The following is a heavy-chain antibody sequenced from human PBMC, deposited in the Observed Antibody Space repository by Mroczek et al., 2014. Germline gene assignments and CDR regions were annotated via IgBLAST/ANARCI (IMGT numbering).Heavy chain of an antibody. J-gene: IGHJ4*02. V-gene: IGHV3-23*01. CDR3: AKHRAITMIVVVITSFFDY. D-gene: IGHD3-22*01. CDR2: ISGSGGST. CDR1: GFTLSSYA. Sequence: VQLQESGGGLVQPGGSLRLSCAASGFTLSSYAMSWVRQAPGKGLEWVSAISGSGGSTYYADSVKGRFTISRDNSKNTLYLQMNSLRAEDTAVYYCAKHRAITMIVVVITSFFDYWGQGTLVTVSS.